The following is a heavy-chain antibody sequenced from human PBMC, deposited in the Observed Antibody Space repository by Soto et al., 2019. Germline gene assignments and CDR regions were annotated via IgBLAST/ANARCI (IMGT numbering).Heavy chain of an antibody. CDR3: ARGDSYNWFDP. CDR1: GFTFSSYS. D-gene: IGHD2-21*01. Sequence: GSLRLSCAASGFTFSSYSMNWVRQAPGKGLEWVSSISSSSSYIYYADSVKGRFTNSRDNAKNSLYLQMNSLRAEDTAVYYCARGDSYNWFDPWGQGTLVTVSS. V-gene: IGHV3-21*01. CDR2: ISSSSSYI. J-gene: IGHJ5*02.